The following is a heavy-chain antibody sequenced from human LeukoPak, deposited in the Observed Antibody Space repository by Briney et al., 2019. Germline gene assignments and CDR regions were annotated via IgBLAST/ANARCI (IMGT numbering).Heavy chain of an antibody. D-gene: IGHD6-13*01. J-gene: IGHJ4*02. CDR3: ARVVAAAGNY. CDR1: GYTFTGYY. V-gene: IGHV1-2*02. Sequence: GASVTVSCTASGYTFTGYYMHWVRQAPGQGLEWMGWINPNSGGTNYAQKFQGRVTMTRDTSISTAYMELSRLRSDDTAVYYCARVVAAAGNYWGQGTLVTVSS. CDR2: INPNSGGT.